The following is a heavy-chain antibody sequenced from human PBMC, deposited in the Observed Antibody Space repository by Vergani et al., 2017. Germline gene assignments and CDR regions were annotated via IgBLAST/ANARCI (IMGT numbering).Heavy chain of an antibody. CDR1: GYTFTAYY. J-gene: IGHJ4*02. V-gene: IGHV1-46*01. D-gene: IGHD5-24*01. CDR3: AREGGDGYRDY. Sequence: QVQLVQSGAEVGKPGASVKISCKASGYTFTAYYIHWVRQAPEQGLEWVGVISPDGFSTFYAQKFQGRVTITRDTSTSTVYVEVTSLRSDDTAVYYCAREGGDGYRDYWGQGTLVTVSS. CDR2: ISPDGFST.